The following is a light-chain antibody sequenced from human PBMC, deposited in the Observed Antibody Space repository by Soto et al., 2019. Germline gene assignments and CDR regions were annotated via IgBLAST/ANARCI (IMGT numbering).Light chain of an antibody. Sequence: DIQMTQSPSNLSASVGDRVTITCRASQSISSWWAWYQQKRGKAPKLLIYDASSLESGVPSRFSGSGSGTEFTLTISSLQPDDFATYYCQQYNSYPWTFGQGTKVDIK. CDR3: QQYNSYPWT. J-gene: IGKJ1*01. CDR2: DAS. CDR1: QSISSW. V-gene: IGKV1-5*01.